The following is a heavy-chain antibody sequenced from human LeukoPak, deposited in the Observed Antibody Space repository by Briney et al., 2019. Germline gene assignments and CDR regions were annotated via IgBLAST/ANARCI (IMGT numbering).Heavy chain of an antibody. J-gene: IGHJ5*02. CDR2: IYTSGST. D-gene: IGHD5-18*01. V-gene: IGHV4-4*07. Sequence: PSETLSLTCTLSGGSISSYYWSWIRQPAGKGLEWIGRIYTSGSTNYNPSLKSRVTMSVDTSKNQFSLKLSSVTAADTAVYYCARDPNTAMVSNWFDPWGQGTLVTVSS. CDR3: ARDPNTAMVSNWFDP. CDR1: GGSISSYY.